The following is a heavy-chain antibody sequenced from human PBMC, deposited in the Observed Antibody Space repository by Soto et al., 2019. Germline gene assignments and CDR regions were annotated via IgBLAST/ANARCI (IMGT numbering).Heavy chain of an antibody. V-gene: IGHV4-59*01. CDR3: VRDLRGCCGTDCYPLDV. D-gene: IGHD2-21*02. Sequence: SETLSLTCTVSGGSISGYYGCWIRQPPGKGPEWIGYMYNTGSTVYNPSFKSRVTISVDTSKNQFSLKLNSVTAADTAVYYCVRDLRGCCGTDCYPLDVWGQGTTVTVSS. J-gene: IGHJ6*02. CDR1: GGSISGYY. CDR2: MYNTGST.